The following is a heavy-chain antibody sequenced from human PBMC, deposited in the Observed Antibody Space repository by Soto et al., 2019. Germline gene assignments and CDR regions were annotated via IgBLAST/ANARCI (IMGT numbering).Heavy chain of an antibody. V-gene: IGHV1-3*01. CDR1: GYTFTSYA. Sequence: QVQLVQSGAEVKKPGASVKVSCKASGYTFTSYAMHWVRQAPGQRLEWMGWINAGNGNTKYSQKLQGRVSSPRDTSGRTAYMWLSNLRSEDTAVYYCASDMVRGVAYYYYYGMDVWGQGTTVTVSS. CDR3: ASDMVRGVAYYYYYGMDV. J-gene: IGHJ6*02. CDR2: INAGNGNT. D-gene: IGHD3-10*01.